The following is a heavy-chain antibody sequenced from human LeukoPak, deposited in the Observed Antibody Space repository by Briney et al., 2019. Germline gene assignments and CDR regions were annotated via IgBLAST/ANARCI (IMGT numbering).Heavy chain of an antibody. J-gene: IGHJ4*02. CDR1: GFTFSSYG. Sequence: PGKSLRLSCAASGFTFSSYGMHWVRQAPGKGLEWVSVIWCDGSNKYYADSVKGRFTISRDNSKNRLYLQMNSLRAGDRAVDYFAIRMPNVDIVATISDYWGQGTLVTVSS. CDR2: IWCDGSNK. D-gene: IGHD5-12*01. V-gene: IGHV3-33*01. CDR3: AIRMPNVDIVATISDY.